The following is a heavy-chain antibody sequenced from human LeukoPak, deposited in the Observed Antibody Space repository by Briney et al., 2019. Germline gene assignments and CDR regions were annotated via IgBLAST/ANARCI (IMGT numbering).Heavy chain of an antibody. J-gene: IGHJ3*02. CDR1: GYSISSGYY. Sequence: SETLSLTCTVSGYSISSGYYWGWIRQPPGKGLEWIGSIYHSGSTYYNPSLKSRVTISVDTSKNQFSLKLSSVTAADTAVYYCARDTRYYYDILTGYWVRGNDAFDIWGQGTMVTVSS. CDR2: IYHSGST. V-gene: IGHV4-38-2*02. CDR3: ARDTRYYYDILTGYWVRGNDAFDI. D-gene: IGHD3-9*01.